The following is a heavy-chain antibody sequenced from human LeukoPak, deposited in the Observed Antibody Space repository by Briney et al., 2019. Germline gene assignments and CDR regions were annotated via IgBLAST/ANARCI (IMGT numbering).Heavy chain of an antibody. CDR3: ARQFYPYYGSGSPFDY. Sequence: SETLSLTCAVYGGSFSGYNWSWIRQPPGKGLEWIGEINHSGSTNYNPSLKSRVTISVDTSKNQFSLKLSSVTAADTAVYYCARQFYPYYGSGSPFDYWGQGTLVTVSS. CDR1: GGSFSGYN. J-gene: IGHJ4*02. V-gene: IGHV4-34*01. D-gene: IGHD3-10*01. CDR2: INHSGST.